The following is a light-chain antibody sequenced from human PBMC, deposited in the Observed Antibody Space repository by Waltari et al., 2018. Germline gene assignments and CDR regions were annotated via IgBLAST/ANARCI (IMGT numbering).Light chain of an antibody. J-gene: IGLJ2*01. CDR1: SSDVGGYNY. CDR2: DVS. V-gene: IGLV2-11*01. Sequence: QSALTQPRSVSGSPGQSVTISCTGTSSDVGGYNYVSWYQQHPGKAPKFMIYDVSARPSGVPDRFSGSKSGNTASLTISGLQAEDEADYYCCSYAGSYNLVFGGGTKLTVL. CDR3: CSYAGSYNLV.